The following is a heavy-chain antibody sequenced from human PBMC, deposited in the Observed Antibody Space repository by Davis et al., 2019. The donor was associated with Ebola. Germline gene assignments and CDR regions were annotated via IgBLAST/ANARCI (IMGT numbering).Heavy chain of an antibody. D-gene: IGHD3-10*01. CDR2: ISACNGNT. CDR3: ARDGIGSGSYYYYGMDV. CDR1: GYTFTSYG. J-gene: IGHJ6*02. V-gene: IGHV1-18*01. Sequence: ASVKVSCKASGYTFTSYGISWVRQAPGQGLEWMGWISACNGNTNYAQKLQGRVTMTTDTSTSTAYMELRSLRSDDTAVYYCARDGIGSGSYYYYGMDVWGQGTTVTVSS.